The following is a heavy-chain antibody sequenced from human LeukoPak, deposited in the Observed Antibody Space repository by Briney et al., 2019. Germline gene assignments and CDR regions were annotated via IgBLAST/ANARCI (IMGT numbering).Heavy chain of an antibody. CDR2: ISSSSSYI. D-gene: IGHD3-22*01. J-gene: IGHJ4*02. Sequence: PGGSLRLSCAASGFTFSSYSMNWVRQAPGKGLEWVSSISSSSSYIYYADSVKGRFTISRDNAKNSLYLQMNSLRAEDTAVYYCASHSARLVVINDYWGQGTLVTVSS. CDR3: ASHSARLVVINDY. CDR1: GFTFSSYS. V-gene: IGHV3-21*01.